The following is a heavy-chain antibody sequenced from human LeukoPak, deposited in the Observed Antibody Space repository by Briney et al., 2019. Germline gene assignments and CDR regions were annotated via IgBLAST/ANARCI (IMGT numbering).Heavy chain of an antibody. CDR2: INAGNGNT. CDR3: ARDLDQIRAYYYYGMDV. Sequence: GASVKVSCKASGYTFTSYAMHWVRQAPGQRLEWMGWINAGNGNTKYSQKFQGRVTITRDTSASTAYMELSSLRSEDTAVYYCARDLDQIRAYYYYGMDVWGQGTLVTVSS. V-gene: IGHV1-3*01. J-gene: IGHJ6*02. D-gene: IGHD3/OR15-3a*01. CDR1: GYTFTSYA.